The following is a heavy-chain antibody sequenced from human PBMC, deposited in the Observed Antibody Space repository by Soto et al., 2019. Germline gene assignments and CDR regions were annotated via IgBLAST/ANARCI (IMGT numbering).Heavy chain of an antibody. CDR3: ARGLWLGGGMEV. CDR1: GGSISSGGYY. D-gene: IGHD3-10*01. V-gene: IGHV4-31*03. J-gene: IGHJ6*02. CDR2: IYYSGST. Sequence: SETLSLTCTVSGGSISSGGYYWSWIRQHPGKGLEWIGYIYYSGSTYYNPSLKSRVTISVDTSKNQFSLKLSSVTAADTAVYYCARGLWLGGGMEVWGQGTTVTVSS.